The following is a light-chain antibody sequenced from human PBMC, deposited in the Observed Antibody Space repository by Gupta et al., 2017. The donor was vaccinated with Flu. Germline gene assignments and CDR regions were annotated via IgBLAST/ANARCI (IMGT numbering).Light chain of an antibody. Sequence: YQQRPGTSPKNVIYEDDQRPSGVPDRFSGSIDRSSNSASLTISGLKTEDEADYYCQSYEVFGGGTKLTVL. CDR3: QSYEV. CDR2: EDD. J-gene: IGLJ2*01. V-gene: IGLV6-57*01.